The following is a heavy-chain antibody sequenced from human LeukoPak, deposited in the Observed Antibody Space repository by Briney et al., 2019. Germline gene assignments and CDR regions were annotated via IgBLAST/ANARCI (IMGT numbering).Heavy chain of an antibody. CDR1: GFTFSSYG. Sequence: GGSLRLSCAAAGFTFSSYGMHWVRQAPGKGLEWVAFIRYDGSNKYYADSVKGRFTISRDNSKNTLYLQMNSLRAEDTAVYYCAKDPQRAVSPSYYYMDVWGKGTTVTVSS. CDR3: AKDPQRAVSPSYYYMDV. J-gene: IGHJ6*03. CDR2: IRYDGSNK. V-gene: IGHV3-30*02. D-gene: IGHD6-19*01.